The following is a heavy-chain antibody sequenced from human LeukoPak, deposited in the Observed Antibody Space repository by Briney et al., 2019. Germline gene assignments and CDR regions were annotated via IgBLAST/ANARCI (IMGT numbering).Heavy chain of an antibody. CDR3: ARVIVGATFFDY. D-gene: IGHD1-26*01. V-gene: IGHV4-39*01. CDR1: GGSISSSSYY. Sequence: PSETLSLTCTVSGGSISSSSYYWGWIRQPPGKGLEWIGSIYYSGSTYYNPSLKSRVTISVDTSKNQFSLKLSSVTAADTAVYYCARVIVGATFFDYWGQGTLVTVSS. CDR2: IYYSGST. J-gene: IGHJ4*02.